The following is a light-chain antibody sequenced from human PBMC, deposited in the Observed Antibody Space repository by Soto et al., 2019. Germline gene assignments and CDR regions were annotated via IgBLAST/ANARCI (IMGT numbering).Light chain of an antibody. V-gene: IGLV2-14*01. CDR2: DVS. J-gene: IGLJ2*01. CDR3: SSYTSSSTPVI. CDR1: SSDVGGYNY. Sequence: QSALTQPASVSGSPGQSITISCTGTSSDVGGYNYVSWYQQHPGKAPKLMIYDVSNRPSGVSYRFSGSKSGNTASLTISGLQAEDEGDYYCSSYTSSSTPVIFGGGTQLTVL.